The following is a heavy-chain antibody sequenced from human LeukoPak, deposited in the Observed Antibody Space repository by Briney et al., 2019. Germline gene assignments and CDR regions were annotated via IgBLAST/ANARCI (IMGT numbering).Heavy chain of an antibody. CDR1: GGSISSGSYY. D-gene: IGHD4-11*01. CDR3: ARELDYSNYGYFDY. CDR2: IYTSGST. V-gene: IGHV4-61*02. Sequence: TSETLSLTCTVSGGSISSGSYYWSWIRQPAGKGLEWIGRIYTSGSTNYNPPLKSRVTISVDTSKNQFSLKLSSVTAADTAVYYCARELDYSNYGYFDYWGQGTLVTVSS. J-gene: IGHJ4*02.